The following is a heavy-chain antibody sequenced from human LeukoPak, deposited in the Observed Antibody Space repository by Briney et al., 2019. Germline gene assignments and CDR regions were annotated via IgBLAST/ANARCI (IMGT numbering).Heavy chain of an antibody. CDR2: ISYHGTNK. Sequence: PVGSLRLSCAASGFTLSRYAMHRVRQAPGEGLVLLVAISYHGTNKYYADSVKGRFTISRDNSKNTLYLQMNSLRSDDTAVYYCARGPTAGTALGYDYWGQGTLVTVSS. J-gene: IGHJ4*02. CDR1: GFTLSRYA. V-gene: IGHV3-30*04. CDR3: ARGPTAGTALGYDY. D-gene: IGHD6-13*01.